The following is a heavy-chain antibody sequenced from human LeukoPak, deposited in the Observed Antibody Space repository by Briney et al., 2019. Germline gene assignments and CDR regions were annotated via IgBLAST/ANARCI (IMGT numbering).Heavy chain of an antibody. Sequence: PSETLSLTCTVSGGSISSYYWSWIRQPPGKGLEWIGYIYYSGSTNYNPSLKSRVTISVDTSKNQLSQKLSSVTAADTAVYYCARRYEDAFDIWGQGTMVTVSS. V-gene: IGHV4-59*01. CDR2: IYYSGST. CDR3: ARRYEDAFDI. J-gene: IGHJ3*02. CDR1: GGSISSYY. D-gene: IGHD5-12*01.